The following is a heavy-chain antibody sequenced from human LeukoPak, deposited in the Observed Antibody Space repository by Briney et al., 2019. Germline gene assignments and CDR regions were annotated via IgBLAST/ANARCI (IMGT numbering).Heavy chain of an antibody. CDR2: IYHGGST. CDR1: GYSIGSDYY. J-gene: IGHJ4*02. CDR3: ARDPDTAMAQSDY. Sequence: SETLSLTCTASGYSIGSDYYWGWIRQPPGKGLEWIGSIYHGGSTYYNPSLKSRVTISIDTSKNQFSLKLSSVTAADTAVYFCARDPDTAMAQSDYWGQGTLVTVSS. V-gene: IGHV4-38-2*02. D-gene: IGHD5-18*01.